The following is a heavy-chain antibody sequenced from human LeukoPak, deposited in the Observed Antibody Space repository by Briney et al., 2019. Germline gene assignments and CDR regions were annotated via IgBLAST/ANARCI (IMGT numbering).Heavy chain of an antibody. J-gene: IGHJ4*02. CDR1: GFTFSKVW. CDR2: LKSEEDGGAT. Sequence: GGSLRLSCAASGFTFSKVWMSWVRQAPGKGLEWVGRLKSEEDGGATDYAAPVKGRFTISRDDSKDTLYLQMKSLKTEDTAVYYCAADNVLSVVPGPFDSWGQGVLVVVSS. V-gene: IGHV3-15*01. CDR3: AADNVLSVVPGPFDS.